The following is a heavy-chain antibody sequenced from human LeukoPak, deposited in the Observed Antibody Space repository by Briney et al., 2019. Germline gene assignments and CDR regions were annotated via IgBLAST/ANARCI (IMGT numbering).Heavy chain of an antibody. CDR1: GFTFSLYA. CDR3: ARDTFQPGLIDS. J-gene: IGHJ4*02. V-gene: IGHV3-48*04. Sequence: HSGGSLRLSCAASGFTFSLYAMNWVRQAPGKGLEWVAYINDDSSDIYYAGSVRGRFTISRDDTRKTLYLQMSGLGVEDTAVYYCARDTFQPGLIDSWGQGTLVTVSS. CDR2: INDDSSDI. D-gene: IGHD2-2*01.